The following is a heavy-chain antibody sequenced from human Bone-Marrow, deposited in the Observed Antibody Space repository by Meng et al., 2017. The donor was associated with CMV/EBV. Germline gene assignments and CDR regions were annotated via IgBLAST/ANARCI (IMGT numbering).Heavy chain of an antibody. CDR2: ISWNSGSI. J-gene: IGHJ4*02. CDR3: AKGNCRSTNCQFDC. V-gene: IGHV3-9*01. Sequence: GGSLRLSCAASGFTFGDYAMHWVRQAPGKGLEWVSSISWNSGSIGYADSVKGRFTTSRDNAKNSLYLQINSLRTEDTAFYYCAKGNCRSTNCQFDCWGQGPLVTVYS. CDR1: GFTFGDYA. D-gene: IGHD2-2*01.